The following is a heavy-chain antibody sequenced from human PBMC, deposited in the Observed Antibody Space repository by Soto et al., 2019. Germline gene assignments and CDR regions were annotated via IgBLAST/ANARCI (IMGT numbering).Heavy chain of an antibody. CDR2: IYYSGST. D-gene: IGHD4-17*01. Sequence: PSETLSLTCTVSGGSVSSGSYYWSWIRQPPGKGLEWIGYIYYSGSTNYNPSLKSRVTISVDTSKNQFSLKLSSVTAADTAVYYCARGNRLRYYYGMDVWGQGTTVTVS. J-gene: IGHJ6*02. V-gene: IGHV4-61*01. CDR3: ARGNRLRYYYGMDV. CDR1: GGSVSSGSYY.